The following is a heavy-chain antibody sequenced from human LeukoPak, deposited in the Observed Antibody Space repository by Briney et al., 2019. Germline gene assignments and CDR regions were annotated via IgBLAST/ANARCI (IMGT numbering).Heavy chain of an antibody. D-gene: IGHD4-23*01. V-gene: IGHV3-48*01. CDR2: LIVGNGNQ. J-gene: IGHJ4*02. Sequence: PGGSLRLSCAASGFVFSSYSMNWVRQAPGKGLEWVSFLIVGNGNQHYADSVKGRFTISRDDAKNSLYLQMNSLRAEDTAVYYCARDRNGGPFDYWGQGTLVTVSS. CDR3: ARDRNGGPFDY. CDR1: GFVFSSYS.